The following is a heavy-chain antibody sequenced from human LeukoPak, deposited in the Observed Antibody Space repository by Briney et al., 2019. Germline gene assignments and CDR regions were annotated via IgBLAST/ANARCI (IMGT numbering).Heavy chain of an antibody. V-gene: IGHV1-8*03. CDR3: ARGNKVGAFDY. D-gene: IGHD1-26*01. CDR2: MNPNSGNT. J-gene: IGHJ4*02. CDR1: GYTFTGYY. Sequence: ASVKVSCKASGYTFTGYYMHWVRQAPGQGLEWMGWMNPNSGNTGYAQKFQGRVTITRNTSISTDYMELSSLRSEDTAVYYCARGNKVGAFDYWGQGTLVTVSS.